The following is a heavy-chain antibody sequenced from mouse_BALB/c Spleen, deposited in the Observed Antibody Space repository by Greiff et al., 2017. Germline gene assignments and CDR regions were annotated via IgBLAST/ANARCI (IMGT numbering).Heavy chain of an antibody. Sequence: QVQLQQPGAELVKPGASVKLSCKASGYTFTSYWMHWVKQRPGQGLEWIGEIDPSDSYTNYNQKFKGKATLTVDKSSSTAYMQLSSLTSEDSAVYYCAHYDGGGTWFAYWGQGTLVTVSA. CDR2: IDPSDSYT. V-gene: IGHV1-69*02. CDR1: GYTFTSYW. D-gene: IGHD1-2*01. J-gene: IGHJ3*01. CDR3: AHYDGGGTWFAY.